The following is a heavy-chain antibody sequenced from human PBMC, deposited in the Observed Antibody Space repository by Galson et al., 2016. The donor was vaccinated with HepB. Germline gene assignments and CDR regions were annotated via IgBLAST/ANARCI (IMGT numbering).Heavy chain of an antibody. CDR2: IYWHDDK. CDR1: GFSLRATGVG. J-gene: IGHJ6*02. V-gene: IGHV2-5*01. D-gene: IGHD3-9*01. CDR3: APARYFDAEGVMDV. Sequence: PALVKPTQTLTLTCTFSGFSLRATGVGVAWSRQPPGQALEWLAVIYWHDDKYYTPSLRSRLTITKDTSKNQVVLTMTNMDPVDTGTYYCAPARYFDAEGVMDVWGQGTTVTVSS.